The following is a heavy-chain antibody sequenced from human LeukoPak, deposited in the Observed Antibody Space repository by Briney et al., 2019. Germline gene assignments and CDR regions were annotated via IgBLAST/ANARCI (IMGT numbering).Heavy chain of an antibody. CDR3: ATTHDSRGLMQGDF. Sequence: APVKLSCKASGGTFSHYAISWVRQAPGQGLEWMGRIMPLLDITHYAQKFQGRVTISADKSTSTAYMDLSGLRSQDTAVYFCATTHDSRGLMQGDFWGQGNLVPVSS. CDR2: IMPLLDIT. D-gene: IGHD1-1*01. J-gene: IGHJ4*02. CDR1: GGTFSHYA. V-gene: IGHV1-69*04.